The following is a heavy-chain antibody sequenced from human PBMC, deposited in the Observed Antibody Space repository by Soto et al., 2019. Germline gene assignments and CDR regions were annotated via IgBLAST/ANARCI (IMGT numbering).Heavy chain of an antibody. CDR1: GYTFTSYY. D-gene: IGHD4-17*01. Sequence: ASVKVSCKASGYTFTSYYMHWVRQAPGQGLEWMGIINPSGGSTSYAQKFQGRVTMTRDTSTSTVYMELSSLRSEDTAVYYCVRTNGDLDWYFDLWGRGNLVPVSS. CDR2: INPSGGST. V-gene: IGHV1-46*01. CDR3: VRTNGDLDWYFDL. J-gene: IGHJ2*01.